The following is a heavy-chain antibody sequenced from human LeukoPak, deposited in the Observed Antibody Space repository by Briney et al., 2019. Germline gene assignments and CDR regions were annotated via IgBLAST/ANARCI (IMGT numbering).Heavy chain of an antibody. D-gene: IGHD3-10*01. CDR1: GGSISSSNYY. CDR2: IYYSGST. Sequence: SETLSLTCTVSGGSISSSNYYWGWIRQPPGKGLEWIGSIYYSGSTYYNPSLKSRVTISVDTSKNQFPLKLSSVTAADTAFYYCASRPTYYYGSGSYPRRFYDYWGQGTLVTVSS. V-gene: IGHV4-39*01. J-gene: IGHJ4*02. CDR3: ASRPTYYYGSGSYPRRFYDY.